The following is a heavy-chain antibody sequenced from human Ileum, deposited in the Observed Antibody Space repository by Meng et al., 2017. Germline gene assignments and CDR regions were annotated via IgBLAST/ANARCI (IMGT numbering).Heavy chain of an antibody. J-gene: IGHJ5*02. CDR3: VHRLVAAQPWFDP. V-gene: IGHV2-5*02. D-gene: IGHD6-6*01. Sequence: QITLKESGPTLVEPTETLTLTCTFSGFSLNTVGVGVGWIRQPPGKALEWLALIYWDDEYRYSPSLRSRLTITKDTSRNQVVLRMTNVAPVDAGTYYCVHRLVAAQPWFDPWGQGTLVTVSS. CDR2: IYWDDEY. CDR1: GFSLNTVGVG.